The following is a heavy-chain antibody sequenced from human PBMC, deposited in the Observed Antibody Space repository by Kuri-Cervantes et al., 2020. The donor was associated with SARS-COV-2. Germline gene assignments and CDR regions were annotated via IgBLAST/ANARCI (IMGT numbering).Heavy chain of an antibody. V-gene: IGHV4-59*01. J-gene: IGHJ3*02. Sequence: ESLKISCTVSGGSISSYYWSWIRQPPGKGLEWIGYIYYSGSTNYNPSLKSRVTISVDTSKNQFSLKLSSVTAADTAVYYCARHAGQWLAGPAFDIWGQGTMVTVSS. D-gene: IGHD6-19*01. CDR2: IYYSGST. CDR3: ARHAGQWLAGPAFDI. CDR1: GGSISSYY.